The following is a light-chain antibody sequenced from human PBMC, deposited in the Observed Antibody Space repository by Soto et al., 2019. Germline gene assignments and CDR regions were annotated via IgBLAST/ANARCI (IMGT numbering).Light chain of an antibody. Sequence: QSVLTQPVSMSGSPGQSITISCTGTSSDVGAYNYVSWYQQHPGKAPKLMIYDVSNRPSGVSNRFSGSKSGNTASLTISGLQAEDEADYYCTSFTSASTQVFGGGTKLTVL. CDR3: TSFTSASTQV. V-gene: IGLV2-14*01. CDR2: DVS. J-gene: IGLJ2*01. CDR1: SSDVGAYNY.